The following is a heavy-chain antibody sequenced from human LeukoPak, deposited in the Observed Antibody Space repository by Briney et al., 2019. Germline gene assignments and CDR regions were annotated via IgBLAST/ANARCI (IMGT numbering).Heavy chain of an antibody. D-gene: IGHD3-22*01. CDR2: ISGSGGST. CDR1: GFTFSSYA. J-gene: IGHJ4*02. V-gene: IGHV3-23*01. Sequence: GGSLRLSCAASGFTFSSYAMSWVRQAPGKGLEWVSAISGSGGSTYYADSVKGRFTISRDNSKNTLCLQMNSLRAEDTAVYYCAKDSSGYYSFDYWGQGTLVTVSS. CDR3: AKDSSGYYSFDY.